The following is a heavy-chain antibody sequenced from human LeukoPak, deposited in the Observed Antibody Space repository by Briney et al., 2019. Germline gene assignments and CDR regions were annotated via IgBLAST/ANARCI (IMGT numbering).Heavy chain of an antibody. CDR1: GYTFTGYY. Sequence: GASVKVSCKASGYTFTGYYMRWVRQAPGQGLEWMGWINPNSGGTNYAQKFQGRVTMTRDTSISTAYMELSRLRSDDTAVYYCARGKRLGAHSIDYWGQGTLVTVSS. D-gene: IGHD1-26*01. CDR3: ARGKRLGAHSIDY. CDR2: INPNSGGT. J-gene: IGHJ4*02. V-gene: IGHV1-2*02.